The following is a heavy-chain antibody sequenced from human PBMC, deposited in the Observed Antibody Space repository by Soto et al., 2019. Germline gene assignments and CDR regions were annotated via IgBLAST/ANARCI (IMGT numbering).Heavy chain of an antibody. CDR2: TFYRPKWYT. CDR1: GDSVSSNSAT. D-gene: IGHD3-22*01. V-gene: IGHV6-1*01. J-gene: IGHJ4*02. Sequence: PSQTLSLTCAISGDSVSSNSATWHWIRQSPSRGLEWLGRTFYRPKWYTDYALSVKSRMTINPDTSKNQFSLHLNSVTPEDTAVYYCARLIVVPYYFDSWGQGTLVTVSS. CDR3: ARLIVVPYYFDS.